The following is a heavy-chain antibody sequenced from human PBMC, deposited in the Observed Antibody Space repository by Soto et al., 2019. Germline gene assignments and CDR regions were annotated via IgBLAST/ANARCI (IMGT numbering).Heavy chain of an antibody. CDR3: ARVSAPAAGYFDY. J-gene: IGHJ4*02. Sequence: GGSLRLSCAASGFTFSSYAMHWVRQAPGKGLEWVAVISYDGSNKYYADSVKGRFTISRDNSKNTLYLQMNSLRAEDTAVYYCARVSAPAAGYFDYWGQGTLVTVSS. D-gene: IGHD6-13*01. CDR2: ISYDGSNK. V-gene: IGHV3-30-3*01. CDR1: GFTFSSYA.